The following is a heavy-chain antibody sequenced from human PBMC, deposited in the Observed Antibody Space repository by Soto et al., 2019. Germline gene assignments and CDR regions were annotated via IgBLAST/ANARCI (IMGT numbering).Heavy chain of an antibody. Sequence: GGSLRLSCAASGFTFSDYYMTWIRQPPGKGLEWVSYISGSGGSTNHADSVKGRFIISRDNSKNMVYLQMNSLRAEDTAVYFCACLAWFGDPVPPFDCWGQGTVVTVSS. CDR2: ISGSGGST. CDR1: GFTFSDYY. CDR3: ACLAWFGDPVPPFDC. J-gene: IGHJ4*02. V-gene: IGHV3-11*03. D-gene: IGHD3-10*01.